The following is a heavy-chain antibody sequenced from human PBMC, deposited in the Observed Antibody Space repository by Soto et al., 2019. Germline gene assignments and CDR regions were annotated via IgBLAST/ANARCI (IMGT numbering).Heavy chain of an antibody. CDR3: ARVGRRSSWYYYYGMDV. Sequence: GASVKVSCKASGYTFTSYDINWVRQATGQGREWMGWMNPNSGNTGYAQKFQGRVTMTRNTSISTAYMELSSLRSEDTAVYYCARVGRRSSWYYYYGMDVWGQGTTVTVS. CDR1: GYTFTSYD. V-gene: IGHV1-8*01. D-gene: IGHD6-13*01. J-gene: IGHJ6*02. CDR2: MNPNSGNT.